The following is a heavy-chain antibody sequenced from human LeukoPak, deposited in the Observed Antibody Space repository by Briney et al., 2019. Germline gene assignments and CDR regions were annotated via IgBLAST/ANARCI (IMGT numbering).Heavy chain of an antibody. CDR1: GGSFSGYY. V-gene: IGHV4-34*01. J-gene: IGHJ5*02. Sequence: PSETLSLTCAVYGGSFSGYYWSWIRQPPGKGLEWIGEINHSGSTNYNPSLKSRVTISVDTSKNQFSLKLSSVTAADTAVYYCAREARMPMVRGVILLSSGWFDPWGQGTLVTVSS. D-gene: IGHD3-10*01. CDR2: INHSGST. CDR3: AREARMPMVRGVILLSSGWFDP.